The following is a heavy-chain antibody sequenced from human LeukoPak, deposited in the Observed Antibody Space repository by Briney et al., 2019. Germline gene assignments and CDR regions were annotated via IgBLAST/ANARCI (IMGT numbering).Heavy chain of an antibody. Sequence: SETLSLTCTVSGGSITSYYWSWIRQPPGKGLEWIGCIYYSGTTNYNPSLKSRVTISVDTSKNQFSLKLSSVTAADTAVYYCARGRPSDILTGYFTPLDYWGQGTLVTVSS. CDR1: GGSITSYY. CDR3: ARGRPSDILTGYFTPLDY. J-gene: IGHJ4*02. CDR2: IYYSGTT. D-gene: IGHD3-9*01. V-gene: IGHV4-59*01.